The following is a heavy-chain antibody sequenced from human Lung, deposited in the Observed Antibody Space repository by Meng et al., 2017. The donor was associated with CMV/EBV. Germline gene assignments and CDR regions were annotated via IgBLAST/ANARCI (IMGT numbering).Heavy chain of an antibody. CDR3: ARGGLSTALPEAPSRLSIDN. J-gene: IGHJ4*02. V-gene: IGHV1-2*02. Sequence: SVTVSCLASGYTLTGYFMHWVRQAPGQGLEWMGWINPNSGGTNYAQKFQGRVIMTWDTSISSAYMQLSRLTSNDTAVFYCARGGLSTALPEAPSRLSIDNWGQGXLVTVSS. CDR2: INPNSGGT. CDR1: GYTLTGYF. D-gene: IGHD2/OR15-2a*01.